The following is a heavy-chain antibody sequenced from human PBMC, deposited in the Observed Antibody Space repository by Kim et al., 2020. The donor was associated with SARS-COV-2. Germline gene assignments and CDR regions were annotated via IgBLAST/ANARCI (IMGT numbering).Heavy chain of an antibody. D-gene: IGHD6-13*01. CDR2: IYYSGST. V-gene: IGHV4-59*08. CDR1: GGSISSYY. CDR3: ARHLPIAAAVDAFDI. Sequence: SETLSPTCTVSGGSISSYYWSWIRQPPGKGLEWIGYIYYSGSTNYNPSLKSRVTISVDTSKNQFSLKLSSVTAADTAVYYCARHLPIAAAVDAFDIWGQGTMVTVSS. J-gene: IGHJ3*02.